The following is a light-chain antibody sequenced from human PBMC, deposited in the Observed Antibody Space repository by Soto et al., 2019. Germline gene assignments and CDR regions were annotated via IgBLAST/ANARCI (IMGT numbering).Light chain of an antibody. CDR1: QSVSSY. CDR2: DAS. Sequence: EIVLTQSPATLSLSPGXRATLSCRASQSVSSYLAWYQQKPGQAPRLLIYDASNRATGIPARFSGSGSGTDFTLTISSLEPEDFAVYYCQKRSNWLTFGGGTKVETK. CDR3: QKRSNWLT. J-gene: IGKJ4*01. V-gene: IGKV3-11*01.